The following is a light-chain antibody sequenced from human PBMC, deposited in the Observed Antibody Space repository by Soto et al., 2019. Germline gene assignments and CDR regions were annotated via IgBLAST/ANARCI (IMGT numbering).Light chain of an antibody. J-gene: IGKJ1*01. CDR3: QQYDNSPWT. Sequence: EIVLTQSPGTLSLSPGERATLSCRASQSVSSSFLAWYQQKPGQAPRLLIYGASSRATGIPDRFSGSGSGTDFTITISRLEPEDFAVYYWQQYDNSPWTFGQGTKVEIK. CDR1: QSVSSSF. CDR2: GAS. V-gene: IGKV3-20*01.